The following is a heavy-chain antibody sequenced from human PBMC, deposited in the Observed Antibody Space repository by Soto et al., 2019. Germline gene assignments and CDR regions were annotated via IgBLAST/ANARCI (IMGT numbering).Heavy chain of an antibody. Sequence: QVQLVQSGAEVKKPGSSVKVSCKASGGTFSSYTISWVRQAPGQGLEWMGRIIPILGIANYAQKFQGRFTITADKSTSTAYMELSSLRSEDTAVYYCACLYYDILTGYYHFDYWGQGTLVTVSS. CDR2: IIPILGIA. V-gene: IGHV1-69*02. CDR1: GGTFSSYT. D-gene: IGHD3-9*01. CDR3: ACLYYDILTGYYHFDY. J-gene: IGHJ4*02.